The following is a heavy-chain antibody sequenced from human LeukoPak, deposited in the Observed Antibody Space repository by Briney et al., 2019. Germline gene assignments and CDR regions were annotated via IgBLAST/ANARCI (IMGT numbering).Heavy chain of an antibody. V-gene: IGHV3-48*01. CDR3: AKIDVLRYFDWLGVHDY. J-gene: IGHJ4*02. CDR1: GFIFSSYS. D-gene: IGHD3-9*01. Sequence: GGSLRLSCAASGFIFSSYSMNWVRQAPGKGLEWVSYISSSSSTIYYADSVKGRFTISRDNSKNTLYLQMNSLRAEDTAVYYCAKIDVLRYFDWLGVHDYWGQGTLVTVSS. CDR2: ISSSSSTI.